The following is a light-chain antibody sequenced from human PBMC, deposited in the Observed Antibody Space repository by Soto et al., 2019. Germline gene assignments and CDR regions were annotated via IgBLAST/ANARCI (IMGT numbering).Light chain of an antibody. CDR3: QQYNSYSPT. Sequence: DIQMTQSPSTLSASVGDRVTITCRASQSISSWLAWYQQKPGKAPKLLIYKASSVDSGVPSRFSGSGSGTDFALTISSLKPDDFATYYCQQYNSYSPTFGGGTKVEIK. J-gene: IGKJ4*01. V-gene: IGKV1-5*03. CDR2: KAS. CDR1: QSISSW.